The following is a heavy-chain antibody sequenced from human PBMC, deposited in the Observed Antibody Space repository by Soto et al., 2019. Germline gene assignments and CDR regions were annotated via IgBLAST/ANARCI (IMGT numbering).Heavy chain of an antibody. Sequence: SETLSLTCTVSGGSISSGGYYWSWIRQHPGKGLEWIGYIYYSGSTYYNPSLKSRVTISVDTSKNQFSLKLSSVTATDTAVYYCALRGGHAIDYWGQGTLVTVSS. V-gene: IGHV4-31*03. J-gene: IGHJ4*02. D-gene: IGHD3-16*01. CDR1: GGSISSGGYY. CDR3: ALRGGHAIDY. CDR2: IYYSGST.